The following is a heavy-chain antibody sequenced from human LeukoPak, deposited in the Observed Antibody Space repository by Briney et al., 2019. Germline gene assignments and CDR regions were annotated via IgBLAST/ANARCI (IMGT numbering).Heavy chain of an antibody. V-gene: IGHV3-74*01. CDR1: GFTFSSYW. Sequence: GGSLRLSCAASGFTFSSYWMQWVRQAPGKGLVWVSRLSPDGSSTTSADSVKGRFTIPRDNAKNTLYLQMNSLRAEDTAVYYCAKDWQQLANWGQGTLVTVSS. CDR2: LSPDGSST. CDR3: AKDWQQLAN. D-gene: IGHD6-13*01. J-gene: IGHJ4*02.